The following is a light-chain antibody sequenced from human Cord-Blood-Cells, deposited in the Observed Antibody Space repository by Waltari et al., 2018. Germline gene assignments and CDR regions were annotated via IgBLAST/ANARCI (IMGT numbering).Light chain of an antibody. J-gene: IGLJ1*01. CDR3: SSYTSSSTLV. Sequence: QSALTQPASGSGSPGQSITISCTGTSSDVGGYNYVSWYQQHPTKAPKLMIYDVSNRPSGVSNRFSGSKSGNTASLTSSGLHAEDEADYYCSSYTSSSTLVFGTGTKVTVL. V-gene: IGLV2-14*03. CDR1: SSDVGGYNY. CDR2: DVS.